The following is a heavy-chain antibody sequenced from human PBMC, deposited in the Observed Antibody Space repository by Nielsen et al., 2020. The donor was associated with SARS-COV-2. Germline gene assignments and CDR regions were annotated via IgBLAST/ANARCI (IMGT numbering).Heavy chain of an antibody. CDR2: INQGGTT. Sequence: SETLSLTCAVYGGSFGYDYWGWIRQPPGKGLEWIGEINQGGTTNYNPSLRSRVTISMDTSNNHFSLRMTSVTAADRAVYYCARGRDYGDNFDSWGQGTLVTVSS. V-gene: IGHV4-34*01. D-gene: IGHD4-17*01. CDR1: GGSFGYDY. CDR3: ARGRDYGDNFDS. J-gene: IGHJ4*02.